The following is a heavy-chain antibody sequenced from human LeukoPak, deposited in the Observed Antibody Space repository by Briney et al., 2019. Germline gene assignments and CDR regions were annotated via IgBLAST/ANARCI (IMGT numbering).Heavy chain of an antibody. CDR3: AHRRSDMATVSFDS. V-gene: IGHV2-5*02. CDR2: INGVDEK. CDR1: GFSLTTSGVG. Sequence: SGPTLVNPTQTLTLTCTFSGFSLTTSGVGVGWIRQPPGKALEWLAFINGVDEKRYTPSLKSRLTITKDTSKNQVVLTMTVMDPVDTATYYCAHRRSDMATVSFDSWGQGTLVTVSS. D-gene: IGHD5-24*01. J-gene: IGHJ4*02.